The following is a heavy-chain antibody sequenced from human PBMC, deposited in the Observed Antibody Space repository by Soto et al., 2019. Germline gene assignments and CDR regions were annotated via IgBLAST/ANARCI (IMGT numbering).Heavy chain of an antibody. J-gene: IGHJ2*01. CDR2: ISYDGSNK. CDR3: ARPLWRDDYNCGYFDL. D-gene: IGHD4-4*01. Sequence: QVQLVESGGGVVQPGRSLRLSCAASGFTFSSYAMHWVRQAPGKGLEWVAVISYDGSNKYYADSVKGRFTISRDNSKNTLYLQMNSLTAEDTAVYYCARPLWRDDYNCGYFDLWGRGTLVTVSS. CDR1: GFTFSSYA. V-gene: IGHV3-30-3*01.